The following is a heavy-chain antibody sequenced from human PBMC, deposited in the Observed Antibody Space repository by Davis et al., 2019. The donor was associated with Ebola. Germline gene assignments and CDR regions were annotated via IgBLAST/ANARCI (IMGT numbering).Heavy chain of an antibody. CDR1: GFTFSGSA. Sequence: GESLKISCAASGFTFSGSAMHWVRQASGKGLEWVGRIRSKANSHATAYAASVKGRFTISRDDSKNTAYLQMNSLKTEDTAVYYCNPVGYYYDSSGYYHDYWGQGTLVTVSS. D-gene: IGHD3-22*01. J-gene: IGHJ4*02. CDR2: IRSKANSHAT. CDR3: NPVGYYYDSSGYYHDY. V-gene: IGHV3-73*01.